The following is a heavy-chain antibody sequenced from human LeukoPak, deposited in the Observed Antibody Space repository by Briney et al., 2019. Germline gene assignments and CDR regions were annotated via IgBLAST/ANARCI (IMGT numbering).Heavy chain of an antibody. CDR2: IYTSGST. CDR3: AREAVYRNSPPPPLFDY. Sequence: PSETLSLTCTVSGGSISSYYWSWIRQPAGKGLEWIGRIYTSGSTNYNPSLKSRVTMSVDTSKNQFSLKLSSVTAADTAVYYCAREAVYRNSPPPPLFDYWDQGTLVTVSS. V-gene: IGHV4-4*07. D-gene: IGHD4-4*01. CDR1: GGSISSYY. J-gene: IGHJ4*02.